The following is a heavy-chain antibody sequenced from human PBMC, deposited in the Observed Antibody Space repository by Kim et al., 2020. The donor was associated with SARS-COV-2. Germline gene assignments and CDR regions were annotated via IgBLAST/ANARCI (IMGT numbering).Heavy chain of an antibody. J-gene: IGHJ4*02. CDR2: TYYRSKWYN. CDR1: GDSVSSNTAA. D-gene: IGHD6-19*01. CDR3: ARGLFHDAGYSSGWYFYFDY. V-gene: IGHV6-1*01. Sequence: SQTLSLTCAISGDSVSSNTAAWNWIRQSPSRGLEWLGRTYYRSKWYNDYAASVRSRITINTDTSKNQFSLQLNSVTPEDTAVYFCARGLFHDAGYSSGWYFYFDYWGQGTLVTVSS.